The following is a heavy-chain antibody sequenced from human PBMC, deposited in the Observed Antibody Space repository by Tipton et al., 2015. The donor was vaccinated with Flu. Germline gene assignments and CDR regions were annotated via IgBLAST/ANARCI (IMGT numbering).Heavy chain of an antibody. D-gene: IGHD3-22*01. CDR3: ARDSGITMIVVVAQFAY. Sequence: QLVQSGGGVVQPGRSLRLSCAASGFTFSSYAMHWVRQAPGKGLEWVAVISYDGSNKYYADSVKGRFTISRDNSKNTLYLQMNSLRAEDTAVYYCARDSGITMIVVVAQFAYWGQGTLVTVSS. CDR2: ISYDGSNK. J-gene: IGHJ4*02. CDR1: GFTFSSYA. V-gene: IGHV3-30-3*01.